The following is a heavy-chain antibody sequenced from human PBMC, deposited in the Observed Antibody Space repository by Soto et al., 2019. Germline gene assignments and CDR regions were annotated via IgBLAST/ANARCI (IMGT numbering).Heavy chain of an antibody. D-gene: IGHD2-21*02. CDR2: VYHSGNP. Sequence: SETLSLTCAVSGGSISSGGYSWSWIRQPPGKGLEWIGYVYHSGNPYYNPSLKGRVTISLDRSRNQFSLELGSVTAADTAVYYCARLALVTRIFDYWGQGTLVTVSS. CDR3: ARLALVTRIFDY. V-gene: IGHV4-30-2*01. J-gene: IGHJ4*02. CDR1: GGSISSGGYS.